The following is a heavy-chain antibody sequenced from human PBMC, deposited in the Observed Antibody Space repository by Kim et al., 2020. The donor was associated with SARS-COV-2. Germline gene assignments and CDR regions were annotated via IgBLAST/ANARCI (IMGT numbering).Heavy chain of an antibody. J-gene: IGHJ4*02. CDR3: ASGTVVVASSEY. D-gene: IGHD3-22*01. Sequence: GGSLRLSCAASGFTFSNYWMSWVRQAPGKGLEWVANIKQDASQKYYVDSVRGRFTISRDNAKNSLYLQMNSLRVEDTALYYCASGTVVVASSEYWGQGTLVSVSS. CDR2: IKQDASQK. V-gene: IGHV3-7*01. CDR1: GFTFSNYW.